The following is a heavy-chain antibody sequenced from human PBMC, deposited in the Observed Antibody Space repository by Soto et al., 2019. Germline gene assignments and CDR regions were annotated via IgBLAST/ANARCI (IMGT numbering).Heavy chain of an antibody. J-gene: IGHJ5*01. CDR2: IGGTGSDT. CDR1: RFTSSDFA. Sequence: DVQLLESGGGLVQPGGSLTLSCAASRFTSSDFAMRWVRQAPGNGLEWVSSIGGTGSDTYYADSVKGRFTISRDNSRNTLFLQMDNLRDEDTAVYYCAKDAVPYNGKWDWFDSWVKGTLVTVSS. CDR3: AKDAVPYNGKWDWFDS. D-gene: IGHD1-26*01. V-gene: IGHV3-23*01.